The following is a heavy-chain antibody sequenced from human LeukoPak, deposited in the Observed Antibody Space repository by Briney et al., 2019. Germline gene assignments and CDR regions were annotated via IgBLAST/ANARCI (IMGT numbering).Heavy chain of an antibody. CDR3: AGTLTRGYYYYYMDV. J-gene: IGHJ6*03. CDR1: GGSISSYY. CDR2: IYTSGST. D-gene: IGHD1-1*01. V-gene: IGHV4-4*07. Sequence: SETRSLTCTVSGGSISSYYWSWIRQPAGKGLEWIGRIYTSGSTNYNPSLKSRVTMSVDTSKNQFSLKLSSVAAADTAVYYCAGTLTRGYYYYYMDVWGKGTTVTVSS.